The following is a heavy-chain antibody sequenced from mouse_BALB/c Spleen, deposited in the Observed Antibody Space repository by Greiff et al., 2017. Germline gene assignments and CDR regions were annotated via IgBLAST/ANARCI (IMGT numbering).Heavy chain of an antibody. CDR1: GYTFTSYW. CDR2: IYPGDGDT. J-gene: IGHJ4*01. D-gene: IGHD2-1*01. V-gene: IGHV1-87*01. Sequence: VQLQQSGAELARPGASVKLSCKASGYTFTSYWMQWVKQRPGQGLEWIGAIYPGDGDTRYTQKFKGKATLTADKSSSTAYMQLSSLASEDSAVYYCARDGNYDYYAMDYWGQGTSVTVSS. CDR3: ARDGNYDYYAMDY.